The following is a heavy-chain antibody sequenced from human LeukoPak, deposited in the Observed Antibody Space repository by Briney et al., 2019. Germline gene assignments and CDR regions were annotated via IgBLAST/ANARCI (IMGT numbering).Heavy chain of an antibody. J-gene: IGHJ5*02. CDR3: TTTIVGVTTWFDP. V-gene: IGHV3-15*01. Sequence: KPGGSLRLSCAASGSTLSNAYMSWVRQAPGKGLEWVGRIKNKTNGGTTDYAAPVKGRFTISRDDSKNTLYLQMNSLKTEDTAVYYCTTTIVGVTTWFDPWGQGTLVTVSS. CDR2: IKNKTNGGTT. D-gene: IGHD1-26*01. CDR1: GSTLSNAY.